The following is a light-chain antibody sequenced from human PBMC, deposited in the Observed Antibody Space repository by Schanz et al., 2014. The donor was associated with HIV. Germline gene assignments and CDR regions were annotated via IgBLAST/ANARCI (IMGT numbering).Light chain of an antibody. V-gene: IGKV3-15*01. CDR3: QQYYSTPYT. CDR1: LSVSSS. CDR2: GAS. J-gene: IGKJ2*01. Sequence: EIVMTQSPATLSVSPGERATLSCRASLSVSSSLAWYQQKPGQAPRLLIFGASTRATGIPARFSGSRSGTEFTLTISSLQSEDFAVYYCQQYYSTPYTFGQGTKLEIK.